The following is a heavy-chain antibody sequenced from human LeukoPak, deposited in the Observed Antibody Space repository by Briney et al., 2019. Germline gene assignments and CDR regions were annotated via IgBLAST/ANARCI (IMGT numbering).Heavy chain of an antibody. CDR3: AKGMSSGWYLVSDY. V-gene: IGHV3-30*18. CDR1: GFTFSSYG. CDR2: ISYDGSNK. Sequence: GGSLRLSCAASGFTFSSYGMHWVRQAPGKGLEWVAVISYDGSNKYYADSVKGRFTISRDNSNNTLYLQMNSLRAEDTAVYYCAKGMSSGWYLVSDYWGQGTLVTVSS. J-gene: IGHJ4*02. D-gene: IGHD6-19*01.